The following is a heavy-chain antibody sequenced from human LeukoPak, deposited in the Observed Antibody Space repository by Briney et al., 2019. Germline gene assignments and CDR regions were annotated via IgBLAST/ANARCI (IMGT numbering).Heavy chain of an antibody. CDR2: ISGSSRPI. D-gene: IGHD5-18*01. J-gene: IGHJ4*02. CDR3: ARDYSYGFRN. V-gene: IGHV3-48*01. CDR1: GFTFSSYS. Sequence: PGGSLRLSCAASGFTFSSYSMNWVRQAPGRGLEWVSYISGSSRPIYYADSVKGRFTISRDNAKNSLYLQMNSLRAEDTAVYYCARDYSYGFRNWGQGTLVTVSS.